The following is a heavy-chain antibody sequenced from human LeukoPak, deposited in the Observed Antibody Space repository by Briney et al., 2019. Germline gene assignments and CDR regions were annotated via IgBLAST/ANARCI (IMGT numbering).Heavy chain of an antibody. CDR2: ISWNSGTI. Sequence: PGRSLRLSCAASGFTIDDYAMHWVRQAPGKGLEWVSGISWNSGTIGYADSVKGRFTISRDNAKNSLYLQMNSLRAEDTALYYCAKALEYDYDTSGFPFWGQGTLVTVSS. CDR1: GFTIDDYA. J-gene: IGHJ4*02. V-gene: IGHV3-9*01. D-gene: IGHD3-22*01. CDR3: AKALEYDYDTSGFPF.